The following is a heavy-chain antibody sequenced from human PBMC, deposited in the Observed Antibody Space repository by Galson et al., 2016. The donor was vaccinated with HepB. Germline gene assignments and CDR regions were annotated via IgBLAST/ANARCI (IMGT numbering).Heavy chain of an antibody. CDR3: ARDPFNNGGYGAFDI. V-gene: IGHV3-7*03. D-gene: IGHD2-8*01. CDR2: INQDAKSN. J-gene: IGHJ3*02. Sequence: SLRLSCAASGFSFRRYWMSWVRRSPGKGLEWVANINQDAKSNFYGASVKGRFVGFRDNAKNSVYLQLNSLRVEDAAIFYWARDPFNNGGYGAFDIWGQGTEVIVSS. CDR1: GFSFRRYW.